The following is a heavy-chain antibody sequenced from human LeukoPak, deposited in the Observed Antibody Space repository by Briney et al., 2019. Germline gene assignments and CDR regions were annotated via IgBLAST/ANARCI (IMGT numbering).Heavy chain of an antibody. Sequence: PSETLSLTCTVSGGSISSYYWSWIRQPPGKGLEWIGYIYYSGSTNYNPSLKSRVTISVDTSKNQFSLKLSSVTAADTAVHYCAREAAMVPGQFDYWGQGTLVTVSS. CDR1: GGSISSYY. J-gene: IGHJ4*02. V-gene: IGHV4-59*01. CDR3: AREAAMVPGQFDY. D-gene: IGHD5-18*01. CDR2: IYYSGST.